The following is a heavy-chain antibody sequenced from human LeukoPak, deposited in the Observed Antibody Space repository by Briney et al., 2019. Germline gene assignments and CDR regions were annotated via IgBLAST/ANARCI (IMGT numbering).Heavy chain of an antibody. J-gene: IGHJ4*02. CDR3: TRGPGYSYAMDS. D-gene: IGHD5-18*01. Sequence: PGGSLRLSCAASGFTFSTYSMNWVRQAPGKGLEWISYISHGSTRIFYADSVEGRFTVSRDDAKNALYLQMNSLRVEDTAVYYCTRGPGYSYAMDSWGQGTLVTVSS. CDR1: GFTFSTYS. CDR2: ISHGSTRI. V-gene: IGHV3-48*01.